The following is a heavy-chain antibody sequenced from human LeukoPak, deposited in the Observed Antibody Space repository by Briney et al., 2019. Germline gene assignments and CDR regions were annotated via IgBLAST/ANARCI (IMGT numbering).Heavy chain of an antibody. D-gene: IGHD2-15*01. CDR1: GFTFSSYW. CDR2: INSDGSST. J-gene: IGHJ5*02. V-gene: IGHV3-74*01. CDR3: ARGKYCSGGSCYEYWFDP. Sequence: GGSLRLSCAASGFTFSSYWMHWVRQAPGKGLVWVSRINSDGSSTNYADSVKGRFTISRDKAKNTLYLQMNSLRADDTAVYYCARGKYCSGGSCYEYWFDPWGQGTLVTVSS.